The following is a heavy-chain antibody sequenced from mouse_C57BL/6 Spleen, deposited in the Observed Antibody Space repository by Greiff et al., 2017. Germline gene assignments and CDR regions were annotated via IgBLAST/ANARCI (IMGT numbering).Heavy chain of an antibody. Sequence: VQLQQSGPELVKPGASVKISCKASGYTFTDYYMNWVKQSHGKSLEWIGDINPNNGGTSYNQKFKGKATLTVDKSSSTAYMELRSLTSEDSAVYYCARGYDEGYWGQGTTLTVSS. J-gene: IGHJ2*01. CDR3: ARGYDEGY. CDR1: GYTFTDYY. CDR2: INPNNGGT. V-gene: IGHV1-26*01. D-gene: IGHD2-2*01.